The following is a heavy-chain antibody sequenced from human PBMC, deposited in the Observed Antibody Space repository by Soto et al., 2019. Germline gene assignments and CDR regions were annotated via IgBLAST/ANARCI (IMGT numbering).Heavy chain of an antibody. D-gene: IGHD5-18*01. CDR2: IYYSGST. CDR3: ARAGGYSYGTNPGNLFDP. Sequence: LSLTCTVSGGSISSSSYYWGWIRQPPGKGLEWIGSIYYSGSTYYNPSLKSRVTISVDTSKNQFSLKLSSVTAADTAVYYCARAGGYSYGTNPGNLFDPWGQGTLVTVSS. J-gene: IGHJ5*02. V-gene: IGHV4-39*01. CDR1: GGSISSSSYY.